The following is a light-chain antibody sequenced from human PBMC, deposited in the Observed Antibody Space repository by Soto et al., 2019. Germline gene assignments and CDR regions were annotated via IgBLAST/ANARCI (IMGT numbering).Light chain of an antibody. V-gene: IGLV4-60*02. CDR3: ETWDSNTVR. J-gene: IGLJ2*01. CDR1: SGHSGYI. CDR2: VEGGGNY. Sequence: QLVLTQSSSASASLGSSVKLTCTLSSGHSGYITARHQQQPGKALRSLMKVEGGGNYNKGSGVPDRFSGSSSGADRYLHISTLQCEDEADYYCETWDSNTVRFGGGTKLTVL.